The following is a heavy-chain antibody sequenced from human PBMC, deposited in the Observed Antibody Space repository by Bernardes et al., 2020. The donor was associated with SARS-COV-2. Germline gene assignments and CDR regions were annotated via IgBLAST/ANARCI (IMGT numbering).Heavy chain of an antibody. CDR2: INHGGET. Sequence: SETLSLTCVVYGGSFSGYYWSWIRQPPGKGLEWIGEINHGGETNYNPSLKSRLTMSVDTSKNQISLNLSAMTAADTAVYYCARSLPRGRSSWYAGWFDSWGQGTVVTVSS. CDR1: GGSFSGYY. J-gene: IGHJ5*01. CDR3: ARSLPRGRSSWYAGWFDS. V-gene: IGHV4-34*01. D-gene: IGHD6-13*01.